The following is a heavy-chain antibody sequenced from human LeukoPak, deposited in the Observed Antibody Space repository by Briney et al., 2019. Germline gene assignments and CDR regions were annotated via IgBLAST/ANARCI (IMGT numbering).Heavy chain of an antibody. CDR1: GFTFGSYW. CDR2: IKEDGSDK. V-gene: IGHV3-7*05. J-gene: IGHJ4*02. D-gene: IGHD1-14*01. Sequence: GGSLRLACAASGFTFGSYWMSWVRQAPGKRLEWVATIKEDGSDKYYVDSVKGRFTISRDNVKNSVYLQMNSLRAEDTAVYYCAREKNLGTWGQGTLVTVSS. CDR3: AREKNLGT.